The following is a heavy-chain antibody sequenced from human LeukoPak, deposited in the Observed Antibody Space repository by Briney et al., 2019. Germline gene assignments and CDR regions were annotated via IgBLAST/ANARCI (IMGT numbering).Heavy chain of an antibody. CDR3: ARGRAAADAFEI. D-gene: IGHD6-13*01. CDR2: TYYSGST. V-gene: IGHV4-59*01. Sequence: PSETLSLTCTVSGGXISSYYWSWIRQPPGKGLEWIGYTYYSGSTKYKPSLKSRVTISVDTSKNQFSLKLSSVTAADTAVYYCARGRAAADAFEIWGQGTMVTVSS. J-gene: IGHJ3*02. CDR1: GGXISSYY.